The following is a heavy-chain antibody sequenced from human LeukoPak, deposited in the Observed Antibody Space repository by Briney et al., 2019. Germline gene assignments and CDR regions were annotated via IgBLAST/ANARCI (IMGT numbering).Heavy chain of an antibody. Sequence: GRSLRLSCAASGFTFSSYGMHWVRQAPGKGLEWVSSISSSSSYIYYADSVKGRFTISRDNAKNSLYPQMNSLRAEDTAVYYCAREWSGYSFDYWGQGTLVTVSS. D-gene: IGHD3-3*01. V-gene: IGHV3-21*01. J-gene: IGHJ4*02. CDR1: GFTFSSYG. CDR3: AREWSGYSFDY. CDR2: ISSSSSYI.